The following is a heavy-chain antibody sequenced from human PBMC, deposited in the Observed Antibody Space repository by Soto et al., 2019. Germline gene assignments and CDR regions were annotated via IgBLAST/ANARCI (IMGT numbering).Heavy chain of an antibody. Sequence: QVQLVQSGAEVKKPGSSVKVSCKASGDAFTNYIFDWVRQAPGQGLEWMGGIIPMFGTPKYAQTFQDRVTISADVSTGTAYVELTSLRFADTAVYYCARGRDQPPVGLYFDSWGEGTRVTVSS. V-gene: IGHV1-69*01. D-gene: IGHD1-26*01. J-gene: IGHJ4*02. CDR3: ARGRDQPPVGLYFDS. CDR2: IIPMFGTP. CDR1: GDAFTNYI.